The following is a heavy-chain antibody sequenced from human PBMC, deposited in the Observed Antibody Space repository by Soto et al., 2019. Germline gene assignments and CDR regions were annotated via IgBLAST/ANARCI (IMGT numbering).Heavy chain of an antibody. CDR2: ISYDGNNK. J-gene: IGHJ6*01. Sequence: QVQLVESGGGVVQPGRSLRLSCGASGFNFSSYGMHWVRQAPGKGLEWVAVISYDGNNKDYADYVKGRFTISRDNSKNTLYLQMNSLRAEDTAVFYCAKGLVGYVFGVQDYYFGMDVWGQGTTVTVSS. D-gene: IGHD1-26*01. CDR1: GFNFSSYG. V-gene: IGHV3-30*18. CDR3: AKGLVGYVFGVQDYYFGMDV.